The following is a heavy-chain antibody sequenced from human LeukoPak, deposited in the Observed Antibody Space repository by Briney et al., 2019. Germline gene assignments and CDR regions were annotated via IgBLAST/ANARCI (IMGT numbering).Heavy chain of an antibody. CDR2: ISAYNGNT. V-gene: IGHV1-18*01. Sequence: ASVKVSCKASGYTFTSYGISWVRQAPGQGLEWMGWISAYNGNTIYAQKFQGRVTMTEDTSTDTAYMELSSLRSEDTAVYYCATDTSSSFGMDVWGQGTTVTVSS. CDR1: GYTFTSYG. CDR3: ATDTSSSFGMDV. J-gene: IGHJ6*02. D-gene: IGHD6-13*01.